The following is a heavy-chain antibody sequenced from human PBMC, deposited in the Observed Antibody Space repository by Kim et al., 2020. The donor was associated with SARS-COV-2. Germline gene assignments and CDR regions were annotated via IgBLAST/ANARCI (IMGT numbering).Heavy chain of an antibody. D-gene: IGHD3-3*01. J-gene: IGHJ6*02. CDR3: ASQINSYLFAGLDV. CDR1: GASITSSNHY. Sequence: SETLSLTCTVSGASITSSNHYWGWIRQPPGKGLEWIGSIHYSPTTGGTTYYSPSLKSRITISVDTSTGQFSLRLTSVTAADSAVYFCASQINSYLFAGLDVWGQGTTVTVS. V-gene: IGHV4-39*01. CDR2: IHYSPTTGGTT.